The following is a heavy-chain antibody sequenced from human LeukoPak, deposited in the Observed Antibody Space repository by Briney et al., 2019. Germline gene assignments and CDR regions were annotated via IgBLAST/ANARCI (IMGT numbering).Heavy chain of an antibody. CDR1: GITFSTYV. J-gene: IGHJ6*01. Sequence: GGSLRLSCAASGITFSTYVMHWGPQAPGKGLEWVAVISYDGSNKKYADSVQGRFPISRDNSKKLLYLQKKNPRDEDTAVYYFAKDRSRSLYLFYGVYVWGERAT. V-gene: IGHV3-30*18. CDR2: ISYDGSNK. D-gene: IGHD5/OR15-5a*01. CDR3: AKDRSRSLYLFYGVYV.